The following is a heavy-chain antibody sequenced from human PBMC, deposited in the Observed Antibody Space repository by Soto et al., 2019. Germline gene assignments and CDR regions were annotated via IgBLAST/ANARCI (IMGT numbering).Heavy chain of an antibody. D-gene: IGHD4-17*01. CDR1: GYTFTSYA. CDR2: IIPIFGTA. Sequence: QVQLVQSGAEVKKPGASVKVSCKASGYTFTSYAISWVRQAPGQGLEWMGGIIPIFGTANYAQKFQGRVTITADESTSTAYMELSSLRSEDTAVYYCAGTTVTAFGYYGMDVWGQGTTVTVSS. CDR3: AGTTVTAFGYYGMDV. V-gene: IGHV1-69*13. J-gene: IGHJ6*02.